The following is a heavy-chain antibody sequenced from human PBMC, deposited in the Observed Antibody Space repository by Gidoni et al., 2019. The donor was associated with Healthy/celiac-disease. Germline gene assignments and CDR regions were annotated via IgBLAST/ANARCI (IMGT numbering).Heavy chain of an antibody. Sequence: EVQLLESGGGLVQPGGSLRLSCAASGFTFSSYAMSWVRQAPGKGLEWVSAISGSGGSTYYADSVKGRFTISRDNSKNTLYLQMNSLRAEDTAVYYCAKDVERTYQLSFYFDLWGRGTLVTVSS. D-gene: IGHD2-2*01. CDR3: AKDVERTYQLSFYFDL. J-gene: IGHJ2*01. CDR1: GFTFSSYA. CDR2: ISGSGGST. V-gene: IGHV3-23*01.